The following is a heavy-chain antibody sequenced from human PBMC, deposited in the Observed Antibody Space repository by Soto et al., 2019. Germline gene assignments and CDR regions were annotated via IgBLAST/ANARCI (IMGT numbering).Heavy chain of an antibody. V-gene: IGHV3-72*01. J-gene: IGHJ2*01. CDR1: GFTFSDHY. D-gene: IGHD2-15*01. Sequence: EVQLVESGGGLVQPGGSLRLSCAASGFTFSDHYMDWVRQAPGKGLQWVGRIRNKANSYTTEYAASVKGRFTISRDDSRHSLYLQMYSLKPADTAVYYCAFVPGSGLWSFYLWGRGTLVTVSS. CDR2: IRNKANSYTT. CDR3: AFVPGSGLWSFYL.